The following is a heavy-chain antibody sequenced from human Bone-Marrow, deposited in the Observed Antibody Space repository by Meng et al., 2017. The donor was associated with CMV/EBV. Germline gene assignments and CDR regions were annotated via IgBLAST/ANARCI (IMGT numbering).Heavy chain of an antibody. CDR3: AKGSDIVVVPAAFLDY. D-gene: IGHD2-2*01. Sequence: GGSLRLSCAASGFTFSSYSMNWVRQAPGKGLEWVSSISSSSSYIYYADSVKGRFTISRDNSKNTLYLQMYSLRAEDTAVYYCAKGSDIVVVPAAFLDYWGQGTLVTVSS. CDR2: ISSSSSYI. CDR1: GFTFSSYS. V-gene: IGHV3-21*04. J-gene: IGHJ4*02.